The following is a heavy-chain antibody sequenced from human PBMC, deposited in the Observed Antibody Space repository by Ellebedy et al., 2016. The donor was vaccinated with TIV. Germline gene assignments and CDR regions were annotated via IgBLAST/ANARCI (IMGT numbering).Heavy chain of an antibody. CDR2: ISWSSDMI. Sequence: SLKISXVASGFAFDAYAMHWVRQAPGKGLEWVSYISWSSDMIGYADSVKGRFTISRDNAKNSLFLQMNSLRAEDTAVYFCASHKDVLGGDWGQGTLVTVSS. CDR3: ASHKDVLGGD. CDR1: GFAFDAYA. D-gene: IGHD4-23*01. J-gene: IGHJ4*02. V-gene: IGHV3-9*01.